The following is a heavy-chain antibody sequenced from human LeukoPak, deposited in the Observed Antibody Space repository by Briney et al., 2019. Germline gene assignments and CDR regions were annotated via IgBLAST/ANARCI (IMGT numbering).Heavy chain of an antibody. D-gene: IGHD6-6*01. Sequence: PGGSLRLSCAASGFTFSNDWMHWGRQDPGEGVVWGSRINSDGSSTTYADSVKGRFTISRDNAKHPLYLQMNSLRAEDTAVYYCASLSLCYGCSTSSDSFNIWGQGTMLTVSS. CDR2: INSDGSST. J-gene: IGHJ3*02. CDR3: ASLSLCYGCSTSSDSFNI. CDR1: GFTFSNDW. V-gene: IGHV3-74*01.